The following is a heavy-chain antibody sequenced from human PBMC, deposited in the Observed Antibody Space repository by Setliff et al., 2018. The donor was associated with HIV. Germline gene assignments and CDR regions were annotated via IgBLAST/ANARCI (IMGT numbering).Heavy chain of an antibody. CDR2: ADYGGNA. CDR1: GGSISNSNYF. V-gene: IGHV4-39*07. J-gene: IGHJ5*02. D-gene: IGHD6-19*01. CDR3: ARGAAVARRFDS. Sequence: SETLSLTCTVSGGSISNSNYFWDWIRQPPGKGLEWIGSAGSADYGGNAHYNPSLRGRLTMSVDISKNQFSLKLTSVTVADTAVYYCARGAAVARRFDSWGQGMLVTVSS.